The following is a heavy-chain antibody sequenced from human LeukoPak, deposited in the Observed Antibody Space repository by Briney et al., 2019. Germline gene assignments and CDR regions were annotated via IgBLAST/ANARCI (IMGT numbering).Heavy chain of an antibody. D-gene: IGHD6-13*01. V-gene: IGHV4-34*01. CDR1: GGSFSGYY. CDR3: ASALAAGSFDY. J-gene: IGHJ4*02. Sequence: SETLSLTCAVYGGSFSGYYWSWIRQPPGKGLEWIGEINHSGSTNYNPSLKGRVTISVDTSKNQFSLKLSSVTAADTAVYYCASALAAGSFDYWGQGTLVTVSS. CDR2: INHSGST.